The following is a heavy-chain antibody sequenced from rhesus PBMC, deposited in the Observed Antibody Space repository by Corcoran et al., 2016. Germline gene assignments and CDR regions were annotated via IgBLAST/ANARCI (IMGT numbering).Heavy chain of an antibody. Sequence: EVQLVESGGGLARPGGSLRLSCGASGFSFSDYYMYWVRRDPGKGLDWVSSICYTGSSRYYADSVKGIFTISRENAKNPLYLQMDSLRAEDTAVYYCARESSWHFDYWGQGVLVTVSA. J-gene: IGHJ4*01. CDR3: ARESSWHFDY. CDR1: GFSFSDYY. V-gene: IGHV3S18*01. D-gene: IGHD6-13*01. CDR2: ICYTGSSR.